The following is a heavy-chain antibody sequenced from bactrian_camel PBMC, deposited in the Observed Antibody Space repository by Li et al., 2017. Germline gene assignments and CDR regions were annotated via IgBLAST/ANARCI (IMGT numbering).Heavy chain of an antibody. CDR2: IYGGDGRT. D-gene: IGHD1*01. J-gene: IGHJ4*01. Sequence: VQLVESGGGLVQPGGSLRLSCVASGYNIDSNCMGWFRQVPGEEREAVAAIYGGDGRTYYADSVEGRFTISHDNAKTTVYLQMNSPEPEDTAMYYCAARACRSWLGGRAHLRYKTYDIWGQGTQVTVS. CDR1: GYNIDSNC. CDR3: AARACRSWLGGRAHLRYKTYDI. V-gene: IGHV3S40*01.